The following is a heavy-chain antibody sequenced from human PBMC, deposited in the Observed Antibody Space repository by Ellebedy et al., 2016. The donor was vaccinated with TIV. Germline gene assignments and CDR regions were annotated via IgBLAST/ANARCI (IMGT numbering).Heavy chain of an antibody. CDR1: GFTFSSYA. CDR2: ISGSGGSSGGST. J-gene: IGHJ4*02. CDR3: AKDDYGDFVDY. Sequence: GGSLRLSXVASGFTFSSYAMSWVRQAPGKGLEWVSRISGSGGSSGGSTYYADSVKGRFTISRDNSKNTLYLQMNSLRAEDTAVYYCAKDDYGDFVDYWGQGTLVIVSS. V-gene: IGHV3-23*01. D-gene: IGHD4-17*01.